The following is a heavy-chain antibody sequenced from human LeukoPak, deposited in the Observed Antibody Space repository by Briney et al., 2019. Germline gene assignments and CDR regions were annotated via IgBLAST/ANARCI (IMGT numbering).Heavy chain of an antibody. D-gene: IGHD2-21*02. V-gene: IGHV1-58*02. Sequence: TSVKVSCKASGYTFTSSAMQWVRQARGQRLEWIGWIVVGSGNTTYAQKFQKRVTIIRVMSTSNAYMELSSLRSEDTAVYYCAVMTAETRRQFYFDCWGQGTLVSVSS. CDR1: GYTFTSSA. CDR3: AVMTAETRRQFYFDC. CDR2: IVVGSGNT. J-gene: IGHJ4*02.